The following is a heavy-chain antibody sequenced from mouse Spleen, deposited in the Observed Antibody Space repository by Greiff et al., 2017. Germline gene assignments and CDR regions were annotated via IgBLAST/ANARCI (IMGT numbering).Heavy chain of an antibody. Sequence: QVQLQQSGAELVRPGTSVKISCKASGYTFTNYWLGWVKQRPGHGLEWIGDIYPGGGYTNYNEKFKGKATLTADTSSSTAYMQLSSLTSEDSAVYFCARDGNYRGWYFDVWGAGTTVTVSS. D-gene: IGHD2-1*01. V-gene: IGHV1-63*02. CDR3: ARDGNYRGWYFDV. J-gene: IGHJ1*01. CDR2: IYPGGGYT. CDR1: GYTFTNYW.